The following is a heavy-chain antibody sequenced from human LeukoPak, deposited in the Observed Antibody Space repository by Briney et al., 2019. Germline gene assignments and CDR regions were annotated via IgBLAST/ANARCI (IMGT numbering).Heavy chain of an antibody. CDR2: INHDGTEK. J-gene: IGHJ4*02. CDR3: ATYYYGSGSSTKVDY. D-gene: IGHD3-10*01. Sequence: GGSLRLSCAASGFTFSTYWMSWVRQAPGKGLEWVANINHDGTEKYYVDSVKGRFTISRDNAQNSLFLQMISLRAEDTAVYYCATYYYGSGSSTKVDYWGQGTLVTVSS. CDR1: GFTFSTYW. V-gene: IGHV3-7*01.